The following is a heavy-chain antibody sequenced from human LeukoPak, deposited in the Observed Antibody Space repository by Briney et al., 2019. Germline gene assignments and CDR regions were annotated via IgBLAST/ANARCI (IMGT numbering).Heavy chain of an antibody. Sequence: GGSLRLSCAASGFTFSSYWMHWVRQASGKGLEWVANIRQDGSEKYYVDSVKGRFTISRDNAKNSLYLQMNSLRAEDTAVYYCARDSGSYYEDYYFDNWGQGTLVTVSS. J-gene: IGHJ4*02. CDR3: ARDSGSYYEDYYFDN. CDR2: IRQDGSEK. D-gene: IGHD1-26*01. CDR1: GFTFSSYW. V-gene: IGHV3-7*01.